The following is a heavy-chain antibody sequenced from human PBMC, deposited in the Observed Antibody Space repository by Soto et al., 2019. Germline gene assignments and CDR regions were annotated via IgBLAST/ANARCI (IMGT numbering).Heavy chain of an antibody. D-gene: IGHD6-13*01. Sequence: QVQLQQWGAGLLKPSETLSLTCAVYGGSFSGYYWSWIRQPPGKGLEWIGEINHSGSTNYNPSLKSRVTISVDTSKNQFSLKLSSVTVADTAVYYCARGSDSSSYFDYWGQGTLVTVSS. CDR3: ARGSDSSSYFDY. J-gene: IGHJ4*02. CDR2: INHSGST. V-gene: IGHV4-34*01. CDR1: GGSFSGYY.